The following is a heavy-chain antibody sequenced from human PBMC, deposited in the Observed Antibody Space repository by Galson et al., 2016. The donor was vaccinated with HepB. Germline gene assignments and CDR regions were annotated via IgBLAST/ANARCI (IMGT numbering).Heavy chain of an antibody. CDR2: IYSSGTT. J-gene: IGHJ4*02. D-gene: IGHD1-26*01. Sequence: SETLSLTCTVSGVSISSTSYYWGWIRQPPGKGLEWIGSIYSSGTTYYNPSLKSRLTISVDTSENQFSLKLSSVTAADTAVYYCARHSLGSHLFDYWGQGTLVTVSS. CDR1: GVSISSTSYY. CDR3: ARHSLGSHLFDY. V-gene: IGHV4-39*01.